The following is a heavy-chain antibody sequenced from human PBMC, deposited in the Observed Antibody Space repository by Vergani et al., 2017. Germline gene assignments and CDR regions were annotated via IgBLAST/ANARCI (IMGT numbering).Heavy chain of an antibody. Sequence: QVQLVQSGAEVKKPGASVKVSCKASGYTFTSYDINWVRQATGQGLEWMGWMNPNSGNTGYAQKFQGRVPMTRNTSISTAYMELSSLRSEDTAVYYCTRVLTYRPQHYYYYCMDVWGKGTTVTVSS. CDR1: GYTFTSYD. J-gene: IGHJ6*03. CDR3: TRVLTYRPQHYYYYCMDV. V-gene: IGHV1-8*01. D-gene: IGHD1-1*01. CDR2: MNPNSGNT.